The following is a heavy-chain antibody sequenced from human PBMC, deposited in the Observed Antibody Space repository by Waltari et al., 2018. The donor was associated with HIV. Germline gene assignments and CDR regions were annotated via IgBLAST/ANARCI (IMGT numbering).Heavy chain of an antibody. D-gene: IGHD3-3*01. Sequence: QVQLLQSGSEVKKPGASVKVSCKSSGYTFPSYGISWVRKAPGQGLDWVGWISANNGNTHFAQKYQDRDTMTTDMATSTAYMQLRSLRSDDTAVYYCARVGRGDQYDFWSASMTGGGDYWGQGTLVTVSS. CDR3: ARVGRGDQYDFWSASMTGGGDY. J-gene: IGHJ4*02. CDR2: ISANNGNT. CDR1: GYTFPSYG. V-gene: IGHV1-18*01.